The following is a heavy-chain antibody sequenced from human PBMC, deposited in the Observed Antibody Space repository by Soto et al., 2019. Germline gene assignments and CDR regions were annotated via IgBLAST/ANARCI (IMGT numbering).Heavy chain of an antibody. D-gene: IGHD1-26*01. CDR3: AGDSHRYCRWWDQGP. J-gene: IGHJ5*02. CDR2: ISSSSSYI. V-gene: IGHV3-21*01. CDR1: GFTFSSYS. Sequence: EVQLVESGGGLVKPGGSLRLSCAASGFTFSSYSMNWVRQAPGKGLEWVSSISSSSSYIYYADSVKGRFTISRDNAKNSLYLQMNKPRAGDTAWYYCAGDSHRYCRWWDQGPLGQGTLVTGSS.